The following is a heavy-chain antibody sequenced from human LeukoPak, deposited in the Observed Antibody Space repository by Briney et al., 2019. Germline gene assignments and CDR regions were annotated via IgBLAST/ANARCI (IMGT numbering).Heavy chain of an antibody. J-gene: IGHJ4*02. CDR1: GFTFSSYS. CDR2: INSSSSYI. Sequence: GSLRLSCAASGFTFSSYSMNWVRQAPGKGLEWVPSINSSSSYIYYADSVKGRFTISRDNAKNSLYLQMNSLRAEDTAVYYCAREPDCSGGSCYSNFDYWGQGTLVTVSS. V-gene: IGHV3-21*01. CDR3: AREPDCSGGSCYSNFDY. D-gene: IGHD2-15*01.